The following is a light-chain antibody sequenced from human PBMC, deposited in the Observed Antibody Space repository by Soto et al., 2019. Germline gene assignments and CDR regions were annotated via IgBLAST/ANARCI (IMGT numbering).Light chain of an antibody. V-gene: IGKV3-15*01. J-gene: IGKJ4*01. CDR2: GAS. Sequence: LLTQSPATLSVSPGERATLSCRASQSVSSNLAWYQQKPGKAARVRIYGASTRDTGIQAMLSGSGSGTEFTLTIRSLQSEDFAVYYCKQYNNWLTCGGGTKVDIK. CDR1: QSVSSN. CDR3: KQYNNWLT.